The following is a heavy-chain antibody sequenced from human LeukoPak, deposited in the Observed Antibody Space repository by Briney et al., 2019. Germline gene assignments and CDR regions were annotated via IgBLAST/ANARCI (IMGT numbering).Heavy chain of an antibody. CDR2: IDPSDSYT. CDR1: GYSFTNYW. J-gene: IGHJ4*02. CDR3: ARHLGGYTHFDY. Sequence: GESLRISCKGSGYSFTNYWITWVRQMPGKGLECVGKIDPSDSYTNYSPSFQGHVTISADKSINTAYLQWSSLEASDTAIYFCARHLGGYTHFDYWCQGTLVTVSS. V-gene: IGHV5-10-1*01. D-gene: IGHD3-22*01.